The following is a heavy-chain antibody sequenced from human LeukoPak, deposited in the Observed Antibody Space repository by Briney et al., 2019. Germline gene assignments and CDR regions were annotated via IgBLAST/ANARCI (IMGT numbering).Heavy chain of an antibody. CDR1: GLAFSDHY. Sequence: GGSLRLSCAASGLAFSDHYMDWVRQAPGKGLEWVGHIRNKAISYTTEYAASVKGRFTISRDDAKNSLYLRMNSLETEDTAVYYCARVSGADGYSLDYWRQGTLVTVSS. J-gene: IGHJ4*02. D-gene: IGHD5-24*01. V-gene: IGHV3-72*01. CDR2: IRNKAISYTT. CDR3: ARVSGADGYSLDY.